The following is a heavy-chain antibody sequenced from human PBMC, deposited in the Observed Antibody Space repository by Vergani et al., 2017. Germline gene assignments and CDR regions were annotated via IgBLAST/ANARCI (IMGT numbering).Heavy chain of an antibody. CDR2: ISSSSSYI. CDR1: SFSVSSHY. J-gene: IGHJ3*02. D-gene: IGHD3-22*01. V-gene: IGHV3-21*02. CDR3: ARGYYDSSGYSDAFDI. Sequence: LVESGGGLVQPGGSLRLSCAASSFSVSSHYMTWVRQAPGKGLEWVSSISSSSSYIYYADSVKGRFTISRDNAKNSLYLQMNSLRAEDTAVYYCARGYYDSSGYSDAFDIWGQGTMVTVSS.